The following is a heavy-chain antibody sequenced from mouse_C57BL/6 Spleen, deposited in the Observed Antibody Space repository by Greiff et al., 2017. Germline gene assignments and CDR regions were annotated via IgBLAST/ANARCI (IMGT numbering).Heavy chain of an antibody. J-gene: IGHJ1*03. CDR2: IHPSDSDT. V-gene: IGHV1-74*01. CDR1: GYTFTSYW. D-gene: IGHD1-1*01. Sequence: QVQLQQPGAELVKPGASVKVSCKASGYTFTSYWMHWVKQRPGQGLEWIGMIHPSDSDTNSNQKFKGKATLTIDKASSTAYMQLSSLTSVDSAVYYGAMPDYCGSSYWYFDVWGTGTTVTVSS. CDR3: AMPDYCGSSYWYFDV.